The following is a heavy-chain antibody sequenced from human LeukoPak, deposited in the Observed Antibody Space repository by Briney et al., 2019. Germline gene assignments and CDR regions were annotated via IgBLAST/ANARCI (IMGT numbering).Heavy chain of an antibody. D-gene: IGHD6-13*01. CDR1: GYTFTGYY. CDR2: MNPNSGNT. V-gene: IGHV1-8*02. Sequence: ASVKVSCKASGYTFTGYYMHWVRQAPGQGLEWMGWMNPNSGNTGYAQKFQGRVTMTRNTSISTAYMELSSLRSEDTAVYYCATTYSSSWYGSGGFGYWGQGTLVTVSS. J-gene: IGHJ4*02. CDR3: ATTYSSSWYGSGGFGY.